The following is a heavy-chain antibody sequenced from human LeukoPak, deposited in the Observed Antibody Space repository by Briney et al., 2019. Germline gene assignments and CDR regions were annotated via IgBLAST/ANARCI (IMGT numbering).Heavy chain of an antibody. V-gene: IGHV3-21*01. CDR2: ISSSSSYI. CDR1: GFTFSSYA. J-gene: IGHJ1*01. Sequence: GGSLRLFCAASGFTFSSYAMSWVRQAPGKGLEWVSAISSSSSYIYYAGSVKGRFTISRDNAKNSLYLQMNSLRAEDTAVYYCAIGRENFQHWGQGTLVTVSS. CDR3: AIGRENFQH.